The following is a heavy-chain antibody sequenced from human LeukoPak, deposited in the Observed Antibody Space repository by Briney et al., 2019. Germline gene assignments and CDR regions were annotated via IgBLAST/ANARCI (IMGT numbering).Heavy chain of an antibody. J-gene: IGHJ4*02. CDR1: GFIFSNYA. V-gene: IGHV3-23*01. Sequence: GGSLRLSCAASGFIFSNYAMNWVRQAPGKGLEWVSAISGSGAATFNADSVKGRFTISRDNSKNTLYLQMNSLRAEDTAVYYCAKDLSSGWYPYYFDFWGRGTLVTVSS. CDR2: ISGSGAAT. CDR3: AKDLSSGWYPYYFDF. D-gene: IGHD6-19*01.